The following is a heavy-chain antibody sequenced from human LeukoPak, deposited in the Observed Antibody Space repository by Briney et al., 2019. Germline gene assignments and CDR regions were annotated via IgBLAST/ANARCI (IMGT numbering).Heavy chain of an antibody. CDR3: ARVLYSSSWDAFDI. J-gene: IGHJ3*02. CDR2: ITPNNGVS. V-gene: IGHV1-2*02. D-gene: IGHD6-13*01. Sequence: ASVKVSCKASGYTFTGYYMHWVRQAPGQGPEWMGWITPNNGVSNYAQKFQGRVTMSRDTSIITAYMELSRLRSDDTAVYYCARVLYSSSWDAFDIWGQGTMVTVSS. CDR1: GYTFTGYY.